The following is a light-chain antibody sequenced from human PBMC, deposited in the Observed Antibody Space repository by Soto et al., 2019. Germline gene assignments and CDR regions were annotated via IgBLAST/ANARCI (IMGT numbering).Light chain of an antibody. J-gene: IGLJ1*01. CDR3: SSYTSSSTLCV. V-gene: IGLV2-14*01. CDR1: SSDVGGHHY. Sequence: QSALTQPASVSGSPGPSITISCTGTSSDVGGHHYVSWYQQHPGKAPKLMIYEVSNRPSGVSNRFSGSKSGNTASLTISGLQAEDEADYYCSSYTSSSTLCVFGTGTKLTVL. CDR2: EVS.